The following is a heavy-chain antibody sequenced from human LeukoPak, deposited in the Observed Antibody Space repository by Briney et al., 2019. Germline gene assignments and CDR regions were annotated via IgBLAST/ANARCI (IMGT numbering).Heavy chain of an antibody. CDR3: ARYYGSGSYPRSRYFDY. J-gene: IGHJ4*02. CDR2: IYYSGST. D-gene: IGHD3-10*01. CDR1: GGSISSSSYY. V-gene: IGHV4-39*01. Sequence: PSETLSLTCTVSGGSISSSSYYWGWIRQPPGKGLEWIGSIYYSGSTYYNPSLKSRVTISVDTSKNQFSLKLSSVTAADTAVYYCARYYGSGSYPRSRYFDYWGQGTLVTVSS.